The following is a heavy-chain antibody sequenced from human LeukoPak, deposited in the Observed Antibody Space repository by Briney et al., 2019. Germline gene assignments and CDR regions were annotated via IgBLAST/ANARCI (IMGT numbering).Heavy chain of an antibody. CDR1: GFTFNVYS. J-gene: IGHJ4*02. CDR2: ISTSSNSI. V-gene: IGHV3-21*01. D-gene: IGHD2-15*01. CDR3: ARGPSCSSVSCYTTGLFDY. Sequence: GGSLRLSCTASGFTFNVYSMSWVHQAPGKGLEWVSSISTSSNSIYYADSVKGQFTISRDNAKNSLYLQMNNLRAEDTAVYYCARGPSCSSVSCYTTGLFDYWGRGTLVTVSS.